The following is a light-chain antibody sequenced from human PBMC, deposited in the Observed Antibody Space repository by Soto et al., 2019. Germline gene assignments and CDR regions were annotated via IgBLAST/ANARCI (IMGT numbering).Light chain of an antibody. CDR3: GSYVSSGQGV. J-gene: IGLJ3*02. CDR1: SSDVGGYNY. V-gene: IGLV2-14*01. CDR2: EVS. Sequence: QSALTQPASVSGSPGQSITISCTGTSSDVGGYNYVSWYQQHPGKAPKLMISEVSNRPSGVSDRFFGSKSGNTASLSIFGLQAEDEADYYCGSYVSSGQGVFGGGTKVTVL.